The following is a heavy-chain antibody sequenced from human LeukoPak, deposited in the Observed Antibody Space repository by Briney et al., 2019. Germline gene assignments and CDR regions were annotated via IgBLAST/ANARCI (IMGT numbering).Heavy chain of an antibody. CDR1: GYTFTGYC. D-gene: IGHD3-22*01. J-gene: IGHJ4*02. CDR2: INPNSGAT. V-gene: IGHV1-2*02. Sequence: ASVKVSCKASGYTFTGYCMHWVRQAPGQGLEWMGWINPNSGATNYAQNFQARVTMTRDTSISTAYMELSRLRSDDTAVYYCARVNNYYDSRGYLYYFDYWGQGTLVTVSS. CDR3: ARVNNYYDSRGYLYYFDY.